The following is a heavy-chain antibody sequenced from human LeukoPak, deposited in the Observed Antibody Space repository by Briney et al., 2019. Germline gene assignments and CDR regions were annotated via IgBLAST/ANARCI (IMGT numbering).Heavy chain of an antibody. CDR1: GGSFSGYY. Sequence: SETLSLTCAVYGGSFSGYYWSWIRQPPGKGLEWIGEINHSGSTNYNPSLKSRVTISVDTSKNQFSLKLSSVTAADTAVYYCATQGRLRRNYYYGMDVWGQGTTVTVSS. CDR3: ATQGRLRRNYYYGMDV. J-gene: IGHJ6*02. V-gene: IGHV4-34*01. CDR2: INHSGST. D-gene: IGHD4-17*01.